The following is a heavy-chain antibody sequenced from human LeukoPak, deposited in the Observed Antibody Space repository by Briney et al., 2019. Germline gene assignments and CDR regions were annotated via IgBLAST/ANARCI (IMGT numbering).Heavy chain of an antibody. CDR1: GLTSSGSA. D-gene: IGHD3-3*01. CDR2: IRSKANSYAT. J-gene: IGHJ4*02. Sequence: PGRSLRLSCAASGLTSSGSAMHWVSQASGKGREWVGRIRSKANSYATAYAATVKGRFTISRDDSKNTAYLQVNSLKTEDTAVYYCTVTYYDFWSGYYPLDYWGQGTLVTVSS. V-gene: IGHV3-73*01. CDR3: TVTYYDFWSGYYPLDY.